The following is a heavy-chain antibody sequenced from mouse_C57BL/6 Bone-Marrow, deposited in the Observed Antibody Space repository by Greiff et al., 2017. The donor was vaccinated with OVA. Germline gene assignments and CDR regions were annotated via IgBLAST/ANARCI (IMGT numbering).Heavy chain of an antibody. V-gene: IGHV1-76*01. J-gene: IGHJ2*01. CDR1: GYTFTDYY. CDR2: IYTGSGNI. Sequence: QVQLQQSGAELVRPGASVKLSCKASGYTFTDYYISWVQQRPGQGLEWIARIYTGSGNIYYNEKFKGRATLTAEQSSSTAYMQLSSLTSDDSAVYFCARSESLRDYFDYWGQGTTLTVSS. CDR3: ARSESLRDYFDY.